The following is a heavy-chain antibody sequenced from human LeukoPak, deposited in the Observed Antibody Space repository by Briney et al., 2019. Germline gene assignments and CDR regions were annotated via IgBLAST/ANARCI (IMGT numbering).Heavy chain of an antibody. CDR3: AKSSGYTTGWFFDF. D-gene: IGHD6-19*01. J-gene: IGHJ4*02. Sequence: GGSLKLSCAASGFSFSSYAMSWVRQAPGKGLEWVSSISGSGDNTYYAESVKGRFTISRDNSKNTLFLQMNSLRAEDTAVFYCAKSSGYTTGWFFDFWGQGTLVTVSS. CDR2: ISGSGDNT. V-gene: IGHV3-23*01. CDR1: GFSFSSYA.